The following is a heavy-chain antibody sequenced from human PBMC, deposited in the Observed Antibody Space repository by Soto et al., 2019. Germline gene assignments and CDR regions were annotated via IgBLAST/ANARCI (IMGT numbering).Heavy chain of an antibody. CDR3: AKDRGVGAFDY. CDR1: GFTFSSYG. V-gene: IGHV3-30*18. J-gene: IGHJ4*02. Sequence: QVQLVESGGGVVQPGRSLRLSCAASGFTFSSYGMHWVRQAPGKGLEWVAVISYDGSNNYYADSVKGRFTISRDNSKNTLYLQMNSLRAEDTAVYYCAKDRGVGAFDYWGQGTLVTVSS. CDR2: ISYDGSNN. D-gene: IGHD1-26*01.